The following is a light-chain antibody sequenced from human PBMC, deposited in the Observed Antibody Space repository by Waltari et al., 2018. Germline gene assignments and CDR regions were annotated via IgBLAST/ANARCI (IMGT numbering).Light chain of an antibody. J-gene: IGKJ3*01. CDR1: QSVFTW. CDR2: KAS. Sequence: DIQMTQSPSTLSASVGDRVTITCRASQSVFTWLAWYQQKPGKAPKLLISKASSLESGVPSRFSGSGSGTEFTLIISSLQSEDFADYYCQQLNNWPFTFGPGTKVDIK. CDR3: QQLNNWPFT. V-gene: IGKV1-5*03.